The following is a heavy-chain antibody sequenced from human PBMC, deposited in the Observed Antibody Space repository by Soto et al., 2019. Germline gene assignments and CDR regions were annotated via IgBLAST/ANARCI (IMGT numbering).Heavy chain of an antibody. J-gene: IGHJ6*02. V-gene: IGHV4-59*01. D-gene: IGHD3-10*01. Sequence: LETLSLNCTVSGGYISSYYWSWIRQPPGKGLEWMGYSYYSGSTNYNPSLKRRVTISVDTSKNQFSLKLSSVTAADTAVYYCARDSEGYFFSGSYYSASYYYSGMDVWGQGTTVTVSS. CDR1: GGYISSYY. CDR3: ARDSEGYFFSGSYYSASYYYSGMDV. CDR2: SYYSGST.